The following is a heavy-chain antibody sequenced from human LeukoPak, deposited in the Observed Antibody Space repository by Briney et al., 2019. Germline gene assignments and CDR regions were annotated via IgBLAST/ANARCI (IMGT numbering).Heavy chain of an antibody. V-gene: IGHV1-69-2*01. CDR1: GYTSTDYY. D-gene: IGHD2-15*01. CDR3: ATEGYCSGGSCYSEWFDP. J-gene: IGHJ5*02. CDR2: VDPEDGET. Sequence: EASVKISCKVSGYTSTDYYMHWVQQAPGKGLEWMGLVDPEDGETIYAEKFQGRVSITADTSTDTAYMELSSLRSEDTAVYYCATEGYCSGGSCYSEWFDPWGQGTLVTVSS.